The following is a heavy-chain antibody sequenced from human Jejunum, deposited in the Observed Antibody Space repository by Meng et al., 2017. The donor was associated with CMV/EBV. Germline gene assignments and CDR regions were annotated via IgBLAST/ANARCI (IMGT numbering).Heavy chain of an antibody. J-gene: IGHJ3*02. Sequence: ASAFTFSDYWMHWVRQAPGKGLVWVSRINNDGGTTVYADSVKGRFTISRDNAKNTLSLQMNSLRGEDTAVYYCAREQSSSYAFDIWGQGPVFTLSS. V-gene: IGHV3-74*03. D-gene: IGHD6-6*01. CDR3: AREQSSSYAFDI. CDR1: AFTFSDYW. CDR2: INNDGGTT.